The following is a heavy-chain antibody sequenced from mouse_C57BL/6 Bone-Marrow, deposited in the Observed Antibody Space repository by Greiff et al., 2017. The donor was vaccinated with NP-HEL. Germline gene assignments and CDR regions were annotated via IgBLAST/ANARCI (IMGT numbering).Heavy chain of an antibody. Sequence: DVMLVESGGDLVKPGGSLKLSCAASGFTFSSYGMSWVRQTPDKRLEWVATISSGGSYTYYPDSVKGRFTISRDNAKNTLYLQMSSLKSEDTAMYYCERHAAPYYFDYWGQGTTLTVSA. CDR2: ISSGGSYT. CDR3: ERHAAPYYFDY. V-gene: IGHV5-6*02. CDR1: GFTFSSYG. J-gene: IGHJ2*01.